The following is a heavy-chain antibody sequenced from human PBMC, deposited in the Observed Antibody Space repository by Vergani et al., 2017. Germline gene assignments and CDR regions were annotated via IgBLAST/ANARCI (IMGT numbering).Heavy chain of an antibody. Sequence: EVQLVESGGGLVQPGRSLRLSCAASGFTFDDYAMHWVRQAPGKGLEWVSGISWNSGSIGYADSVKGRFTISRDNAKNSLYLQMNSLRAEDTALYYCAKDISGYYDSSGYYNYWGQGTLVTVSS. CDR3: AKDISGYYDSSGYYNY. D-gene: IGHD3-22*01. J-gene: IGHJ4*02. CDR2: ISWNSGSI. V-gene: IGHV3-9*01. CDR1: GFTFDDYA.